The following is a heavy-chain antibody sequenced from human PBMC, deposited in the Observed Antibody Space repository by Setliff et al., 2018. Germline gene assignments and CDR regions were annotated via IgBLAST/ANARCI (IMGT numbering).Heavy chain of an antibody. CDR2: INWNGVSI. D-gene: IGHD4-17*01. CDR1: GFSFHDYG. V-gene: IGHV3-20*04. J-gene: IGHJ4*02. CDR3: ARGHPHDYGNYVDY. Sequence: GGSLRLSCAVSGFSFHDYGMGWVRQAPGKGLEWVSSINWNGVSIGYADSVKGRFTVSRDNSRNTLYLQLNSLRAEDTAVYYCARGHPHDYGNYVDYWGQGTLVTVSS.